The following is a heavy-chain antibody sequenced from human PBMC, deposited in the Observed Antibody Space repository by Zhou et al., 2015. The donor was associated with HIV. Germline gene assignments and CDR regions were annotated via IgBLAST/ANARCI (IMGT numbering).Heavy chain of an antibody. J-gene: IGHJ4*02. Sequence: QVQLVQSGAEVKKPGASVKVSCKASGYTFTSYYMHWVRQAPGQGLEWMGIINPSGGSTSYAQKFQGRVTMTRDTSTSTVYMEVSSLRSEDTAIYYCARDSHNWNDGGVYWGQGTLVTVSS. D-gene: IGHD1-1*01. CDR2: INPSGGST. V-gene: IGHV1-46*01. CDR1: GYTFTSYY. CDR3: ARDSHNWNDGGVY.